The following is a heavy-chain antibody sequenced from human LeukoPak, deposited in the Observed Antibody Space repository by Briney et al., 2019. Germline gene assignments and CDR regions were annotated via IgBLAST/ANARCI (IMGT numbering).Heavy chain of an antibody. D-gene: IGHD3-3*01. CDR1: GGSISSSSYY. V-gene: IGHV4-39*07. J-gene: IGHJ4*02. CDR2: IYYSGST. Sequence: SETLSLTCTVSGGSISSSSYYWGWIRQPPRKGLEWIGSIYYSGSTYYNPSLKSRVTISVDTSKNQFSLKLSSVTAADTAVYYCARGQREIFGVVIHFDYWGQGTLVTVSS. CDR3: ARGQREIFGVVIHFDY.